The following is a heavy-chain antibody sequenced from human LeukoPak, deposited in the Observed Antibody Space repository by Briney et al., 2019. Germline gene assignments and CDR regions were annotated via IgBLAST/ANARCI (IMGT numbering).Heavy chain of an antibody. V-gene: IGHV3-53*01. CDR3: ARDPVAGRGKGY. CDR2: IYSGGST. J-gene: IGHJ4*02. D-gene: IGHD6-19*01. Sequence: GGSLRLSCAASGLSFSFYAMSWVRQAPGKGLEWVSVIYSGGSTYYADSVKGRFTISRDNSKNTLYLQMNSLRAEDTAVYYCARDPVAGRGKGYWGQGTLVTVSS. CDR1: GLSFSFYA.